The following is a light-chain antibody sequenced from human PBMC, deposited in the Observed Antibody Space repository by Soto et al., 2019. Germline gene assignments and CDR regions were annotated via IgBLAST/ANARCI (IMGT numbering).Light chain of an antibody. Sequence: AIQMTQSPSSLSASVGDRVNITCRASQGIRNDLGWFQQKPGTAPKLLIYAATNLQSAVPSRFSGSGSGTDFTLTISSLQPEDFATYYCLQEYNYPLSFGQGTKVEI. V-gene: IGKV1-6*01. J-gene: IGKJ1*01. CDR3: LQEYNYPLS. CDR2: AAT. CDR1: QGIRND.